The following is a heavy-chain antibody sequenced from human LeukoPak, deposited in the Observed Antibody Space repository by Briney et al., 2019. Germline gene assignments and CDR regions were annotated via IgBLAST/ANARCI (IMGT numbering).Heavy chain of an antibody. CDR1: GGSFSGYY. CDR3: ARGRSHNYYYDSSGRFDY. Sequence: SETLSLTCAVYGGSFSGYYWSWIRQPPGKGLEWIGEINHSGSTNYNPSLKSRVTISVDTSKSQFSLKLSSVTAADTAVYYCARGRSHNYYYDSSGRFDYWGQGTLVTVSP. J-gene: IGHJ4*02. V-gene: IGHV4-34*01. D-gene: IGHD3-22*01. CDR2: INHSGST.